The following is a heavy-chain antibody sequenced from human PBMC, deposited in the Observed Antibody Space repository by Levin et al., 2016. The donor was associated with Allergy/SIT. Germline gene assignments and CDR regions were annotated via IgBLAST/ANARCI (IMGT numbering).Heavy chain of an antibody. CDR2: IYDSGNT. CDR3: AREAVICGRSGCDNWVDP. V-gene: IGHV4-59*11. D-gene: IGHD2-21*01. CDR1: GGSISSHY. J-gene: IGHJ5*02. Sequence: SETLSLTCTVSGGSISSHYWSWIRQPPGKGLEWIGYIYDSGNTNYNPSLKSRVTISIDTSKNQFSLNLSSVTAADTAVYYCAREAVICGRSGCDNWVDPWGQGILVTVSS.